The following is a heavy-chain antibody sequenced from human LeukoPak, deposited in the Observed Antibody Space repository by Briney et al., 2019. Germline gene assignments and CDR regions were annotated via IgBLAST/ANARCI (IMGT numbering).Heavy chain of an antibody. J-gene: IGHJ4*02. CDR1: GLTVSSNY. Sequence: GGSLRLSCAASGLTVSSNYMSWVRQAPGKGLEWVSVIYSGGSTYYADSVKGRFTISRDNSKNTLYLQMNSLRAEDTAVYYCARVGYSSGWRGFDYWGQGTLVTVSS. CDR2: IYSGGST. CDR3: ARVGYSSGWRGFDY. V-gene: IGHV3-53*01. D-gene: IGHD6-19*01.